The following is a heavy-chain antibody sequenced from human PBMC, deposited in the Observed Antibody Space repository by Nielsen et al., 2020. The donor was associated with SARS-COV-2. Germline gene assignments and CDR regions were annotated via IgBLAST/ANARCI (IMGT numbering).Heavy chain of an antibody. D-gene: IGHD3-22*01. J-gene: IGHJ4*02. CDR2: INPDESKT. CDR3: ARLWDDGYYFDTGPYDY. Sequence: GGSLRLSCAASGFTFSRHWMHWVRQAPGKGLVWVSHINPDESKTTYADSVKGRFTISRDNAKNTLYLQMNSLRAEGTAVYYCARLWDDGYYFDTGPYDYWGQGTLVTVSS. V-gene: IGHV3-74*03. CDR1: GFTFSRHW.